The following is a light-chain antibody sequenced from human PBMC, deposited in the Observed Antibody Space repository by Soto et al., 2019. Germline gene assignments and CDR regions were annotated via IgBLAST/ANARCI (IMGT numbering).Light chain of an antibody. CDR3: QQFNTAPLT. V-gene: IGKV1-27*01. CDR2: SAS. CDR1: QDISVY. J-gene: IGKJ5*01. Sequence: DIQMTQSPSSLSASVGDRVTITCRASQDISVYLACYQQKPGKVPKLLIYSASTLQSGVPSRFSGSGSGTAFTLTISSLQPEDVATYYCQQFNTAPLTFGQGTRLEIK.